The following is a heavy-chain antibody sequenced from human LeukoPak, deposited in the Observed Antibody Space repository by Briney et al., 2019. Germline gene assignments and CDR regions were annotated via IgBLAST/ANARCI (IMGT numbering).Heavy chain of an antibody. CDR2: ISGSGGST. J-gene: IGHJ4*02. CDR1: GFTFSSYA. Sequence: GGSLRLSCAASGFTFSSYAMSWVRQATGKGLEWVSAISGSGGSTYYAVSVKGRFTISRDNSKNTLSLQMNSLSAEDTAVYYCAKGDSSGWFPSLGYWGQGTLVTVSS. V-gene: IGHV3-23*01. CDR3: AKGDSSGWFPSLGY. D-gene: IGHD6-19*01.